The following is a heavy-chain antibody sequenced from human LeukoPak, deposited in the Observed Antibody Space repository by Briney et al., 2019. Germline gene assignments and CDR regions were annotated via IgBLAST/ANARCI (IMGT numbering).Heavy chain of an antibody. V-gene: IGHV4-59*08. CDR2: IYYSGST. J-gene: IGHJ3*02. Sequence: PSQTLSLTCTVSGRSISSYYWSWIRHPPGRGLEWIGYIYYSGSTNYNPSLKSRVTISVDTSKNQFSLKLSSVTAADTAVYYCASFYDYVWGSYRSGHPPAFDIWGQGTMVTVSS. D-gene: IGHD3-16*02. CDR3: ASFYDYVWGSYRSGHPPAFDI. CDR1: GRSISSYY.